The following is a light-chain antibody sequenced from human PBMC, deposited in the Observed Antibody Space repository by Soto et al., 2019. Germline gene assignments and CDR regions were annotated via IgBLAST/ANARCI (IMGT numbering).Light chain of an antibody. CDR1: QSVSSS. CDR2: GAS. V-gene: IGKV3-20*01. CDR3: QQYVNSPRT. Sequence: EIQMTQSPSTLSASVGDRVTITCRASQSVSSSLAWYQQKPGQAPRLLIFGASSRATGIPDRFSGSGSGTDCTLTISRLDKEDGAVYYCQQYVNSPRTFGQGTKVDIK. J-gene: IGKJ1*01.